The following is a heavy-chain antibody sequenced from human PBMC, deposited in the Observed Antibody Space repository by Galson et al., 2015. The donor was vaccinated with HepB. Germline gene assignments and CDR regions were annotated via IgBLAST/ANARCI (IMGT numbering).Heavy chain of an antibody. J-gene: IGHJ4*02. D-gene: IGHD3-22*01. V-gene: IGHV3-23*01. CDR2: ISGSGSNT. Sequence: SLRLSCAASGFTFSTYAMSWVRQAPGKGLEWVSAISGSGSNTYYADSVKGRFTISRDNSKNTLYLQMNSLRAEDTAVYYCARSGSGYYSAPPDYWGQGTLVTVSS. CDR1: GFTFSTYA. CDR3: ARSGSGYYSAPPDY.